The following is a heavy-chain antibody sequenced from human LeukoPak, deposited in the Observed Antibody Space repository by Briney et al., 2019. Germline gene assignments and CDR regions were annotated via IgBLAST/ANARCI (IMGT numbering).Heavy chain of an antibody. Sequence: GGSLRLSCAASGFTFSTYSMHWVRQAPGKGLVWVSGIDADGSATVYADSVKGRSTISRDNAKNTVFLQMNSLTAEDTAVYFCARLTGTSSPGVDYWGQGTLVTVSS. CDR2: IDADGSAT. J-gene: IGHJ4*02. V-gene: IGHV3-74*01. D-gene: IGHD1-14*01. CDR3: ARLTGTSSPGVDY. CDR1: GFTFSTYS.